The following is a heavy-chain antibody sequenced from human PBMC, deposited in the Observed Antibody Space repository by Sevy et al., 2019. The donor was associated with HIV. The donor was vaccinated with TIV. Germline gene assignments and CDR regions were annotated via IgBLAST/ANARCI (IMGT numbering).Heavy chain of an antibody. CDR1: GSAFSDHY. V-gene: IGHV3-72*01. J-gene: IGHJ6*03. CDR3: VRGPNCGVGGCQQISPYCLDV. Sequence: GGSLRLSCAASGSAFSDHYVDWVRQAPGKGLEWVGRIRNRPNRYTTEYAASVEGRFTISRDDSRHSLYLQMNSLKTEDSAVYYCVRGPNCGVGGCQQISPYCLDVWGIGATVTVSS. D-gene: IGHD2-21*01. CDR2: IRNRPNRYTT.